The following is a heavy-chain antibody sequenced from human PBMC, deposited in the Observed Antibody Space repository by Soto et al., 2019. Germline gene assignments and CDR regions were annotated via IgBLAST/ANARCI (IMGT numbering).Heavy chain of an antibody. D-gene: IGHD1-26*01. CDR2: IIPIFGTA. CDR3: ASHTGSSPEGRYYYGMDV. Sequence: QVQLVQSRAEVKKPGSSVKVSCKASGGTFSSYAISWVRQAPGQGLEWMGWIIPIFGTADYAQTFQGRVTITADESTSTAYMELSSLRSEDTAVYYCASHTGSSPEGRYYYGMDVWGQGTTVTVSS. V-gene: IGHV1-69*12. J-gene: IGHJ6*02. CDR1: GGTFSSYA.